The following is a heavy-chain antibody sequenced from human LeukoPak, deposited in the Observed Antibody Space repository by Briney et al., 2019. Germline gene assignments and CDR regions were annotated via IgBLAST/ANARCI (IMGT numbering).Heavy chain of an antibody. CDR1: GYTFTSYG. D-gene: IGHD3-22*01. CDR2: ISAYNGNT. Sequence: ASVKVSCKASGYTFTSYGISWVRQAPGQGLEWMGWISAYNGNTNYAQKLQGRVTMTTDTSTRTAYMELRSLRSDDTAVYYCARTTVDYYDSSGYYSYWGQGTLVTVSS. CDR3: ARTTVDYYDSSGYYSY. V-gene: IGHV1-18*01. J-gene: IGHJ4*02.